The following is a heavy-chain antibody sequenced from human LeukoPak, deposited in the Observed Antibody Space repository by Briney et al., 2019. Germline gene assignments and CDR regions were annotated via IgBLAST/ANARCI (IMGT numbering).Heavy chain of an antibody. D-gene: IGHD6-19*01. CDR3: AKRQQWLPFDY. Sequence: PGGSLRLSCAASGFPFTNYAMSWVRQSPGKGLEWVSSIAASGISTYYADSVKGRFTISTDNPKSTLYLQMNSLRAEDTAVYYCAKRQQWLPFDYWGQGTLVTVSS. CDR2: IAASGIST. V-gene: IGHV3-23*01. CDR1: GFPFTNYA. J-gene: IGHJ4*02.